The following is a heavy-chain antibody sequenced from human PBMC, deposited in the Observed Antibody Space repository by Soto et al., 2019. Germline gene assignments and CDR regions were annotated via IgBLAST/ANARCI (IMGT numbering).Heavy chain of an antibody. J-gene: IGHJ6*02. CDR2: IIPPLGTT. CDR3: AAELGFGKLSVV. D-gene: IGHD3-10*01. V-gene: IGHV1-69*01. CDR1: GDTFKNCV. Sequence: QVQVVQSGVEVRRPGSSVKVSCKASGDTFKNCVISWVRQAPGQSLEWMGGIIPPLGTTDFAQRFQGRLTITTDESTTTAYMELSRLRSEDTATYYCAAELGFGKLSVVWGQGTTVIVSS.